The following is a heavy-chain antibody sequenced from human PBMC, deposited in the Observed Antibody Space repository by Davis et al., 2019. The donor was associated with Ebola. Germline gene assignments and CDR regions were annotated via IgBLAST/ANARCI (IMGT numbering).Heavy chain of an antibody. CDR1: GGSISSYY. Sequence: SETLSLTCTVSGGSISSYYWGWIRQPPGKGLEWIGSIYYSGSTYYNPSLKSRVTISVDTSKNQFSLKLSSVTAADTAVYYCARRGHTYYYDSSGYHGDYYFDYWGQGTLATVSS. D-gene: IGHD3-22*01. CDR2: IYYSGST. V-gene: IGHV4-39*01. J-gene: IGHJ4*02. CDR3: ARRGHTYYYDSSGYHGDYYFDY.